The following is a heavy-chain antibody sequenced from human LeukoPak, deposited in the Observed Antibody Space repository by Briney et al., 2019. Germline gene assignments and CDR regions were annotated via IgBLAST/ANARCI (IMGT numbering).Heavy chain of an antibody. CDR2: TNPNSGGT. Sequence: GASVKVSCKASGYTFTGYYMHWVRQAPGQGLEWVGFTNPNSGGTNYAQKFQGRVTMTRDTSISTDYMEMSRMRSADRAVYYCARESTQGDIVVVVAATRGSSWFDPWGQRTLVTVSS. D-gene: IGHD2-15*01. CDR1: GYTFTGYY. CDR3: ARESTQGDIVVVVAATRGSSWFDP. J-gene: IGHJ5*02. V-gene: IGHV1-2*02.